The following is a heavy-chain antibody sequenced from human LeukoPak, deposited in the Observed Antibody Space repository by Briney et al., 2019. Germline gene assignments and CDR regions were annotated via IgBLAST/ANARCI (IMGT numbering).Heavy chain of an antibody. CDR1: GFTFSSYW. Sequence: GGSLRLSCAASGFTFSSYWMHWVRQAPGKGLVWVSRINSDGSSTSYADSVKGRFTISRDNAKNSLYLQMNSLRAEDTAVYYCARYGSGSYYYFDYWGQGTLVTVSS. J-gene: IGHJ4*02. V-gene: IGHV3-74*01. CDR2: INSDGSST. D-gene: IGHD3-10*01. CDR3: ARYGSGSYYYFDY.